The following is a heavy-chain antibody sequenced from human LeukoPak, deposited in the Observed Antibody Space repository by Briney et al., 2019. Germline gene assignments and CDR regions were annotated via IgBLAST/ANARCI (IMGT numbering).Heavy chain of an antibody. J-gene: IGHJ4*02. CDR3: GRGGLYYYDSSGYSDFDY. D-gene: IGHD3-22*01. CDR1: GFTFSSYA. Sequence: GGSLRLSCAASGFTFSSYAMHWVRQAPGKGLEWVAVISYDGSNKYYADSVKGRFTISRDNSKNTLYLQMNSLRAEDTAVYYCGRGGLYYYDSSGYSDFDYWGQGTLVTVSS. V-gene: IGHV3-30*04. CDR2: ISYDGSNK.